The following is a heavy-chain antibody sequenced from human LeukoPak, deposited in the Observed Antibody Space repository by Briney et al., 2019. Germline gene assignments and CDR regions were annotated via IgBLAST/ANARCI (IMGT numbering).Heavy chain of an antibody. CDR2: IRYDGSYK. D-gene: IGHD5-12*01. V-gene: IGHV3-30*02. CDR1: GFTFSSYG. CDR3: AKGGGYEAQYYYYYYLDV. Sequence: GGSLRLSCAASGFTFSSYGFHWVRQAPGKGLEWVAFIRYDGSYKYYADSVKGRFTISRDNSKNTLYLQMNSLRAEDTAVYYCAKGGGYEAQYYYYYYLDVWGKGTTVTISS. J-gene: IGHJ6*03.